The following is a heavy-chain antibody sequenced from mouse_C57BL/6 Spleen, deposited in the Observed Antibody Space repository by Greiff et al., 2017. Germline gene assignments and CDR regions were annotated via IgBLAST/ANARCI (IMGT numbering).Heavy chain of an antibody. V-gene: IGHV2-6-1*01. D-gene: IGHD2-1*01. J-gene: IGHJ4*01. CDR2: IWSDGST. CDR1: GFSLTSYG. Sequence: QVQLQQSGPGLVAPSQSLSITCTVSGFSLTSYGVHWVRQPPGKGLEWLVVIWSDGSTTYNSALKSRLSISQDNSKSQVFLKMNSLQTDDTAMYYCARHEGNFYYAMDYWGQGTSVTVSS. CDR3: ARHEGNFYYAMDY.